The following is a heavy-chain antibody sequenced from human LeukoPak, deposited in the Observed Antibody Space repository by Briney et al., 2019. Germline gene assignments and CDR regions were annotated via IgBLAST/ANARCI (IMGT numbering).Heavy chain of an antibody. V-gene: IGHV3-9*01. CDR1: GFTFYDYA. J-gene: IGHJ4*02. CDR2: ISWISGSI. Sequence: GRSLRLSCAASGFTFYDYAMHGVRQAPGKGLEWVSGISWISGSIGYADSVKGRFTISRDNAKNSLYLQMNSLRAEDTALYYCAKDSGARDGCVHYWGQGTLVTVSS. CDR3: AKDSGARDGCVHY. D-gene: IGHD5-24*01.